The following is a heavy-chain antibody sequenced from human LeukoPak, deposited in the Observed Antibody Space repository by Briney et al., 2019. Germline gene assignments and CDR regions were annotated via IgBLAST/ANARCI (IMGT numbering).Heavy chain of an antibody. J-gene: IGHJ6*03. Sequence: SETLSLTCAVYGGSFSGYYWSWIRQPPGKGLEWIGEINHSGSTNYNPSLKSRVTISVDTSKNQFSLKLSSVTAADTAVYYCARDWGAAAGPYYYYYYMDVWGKGTTVTVSS. D-gene: IGHD6-13*01. CDR1: GGSFSGYY. CDR3: ARDWGAAAGPYYYYYYMDV. V-gene: IGHV4-34*01. CDR2: INHSGST.